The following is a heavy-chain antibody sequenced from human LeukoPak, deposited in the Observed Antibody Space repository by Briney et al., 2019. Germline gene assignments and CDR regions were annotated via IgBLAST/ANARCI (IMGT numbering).Heavy chain of an antibody. Sequence: GGSLRLSCAASGFPFGSYAMTWVRQAPGKGLESVSVITDGADTYYADSVKGRFTISRDNSQNTVHLQMDNLRADDTAVYYRAKVDYWSPENYLDSWGQGTLVTVSS. CDR2: ITDGADT. CDR3: AKVDYWSPENYLDS. J-gene: IGHJ4*02. V-gene: IGHV3-23*01. CDR1: GFPFGSYA. D-gene: IGHD1-1*01.